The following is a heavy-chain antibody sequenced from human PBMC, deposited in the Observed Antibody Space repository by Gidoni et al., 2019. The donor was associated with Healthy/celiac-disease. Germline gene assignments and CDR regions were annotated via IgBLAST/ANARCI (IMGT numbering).Heavy chain of an antibody. CDR1: GFTVSSNY. Sequence: EVQLVESVGGLVQPGGSLRLSCAASGFTVSSNYMSWVRQAPGKGLEWVSVIYSGGSTYYADSVKGRFTISRDNAKNTMYLQMNSLRAEDTAVYYCARSRDTMIKGGLDYWGQGTLVTVSA. V-gene: IGHV3-66*02. D-gene: IGHD3-22*01. CDR2: IYSGGST. CDR3: ARSRDTMIKGGLDY. J-gene: IGHJ4*02.